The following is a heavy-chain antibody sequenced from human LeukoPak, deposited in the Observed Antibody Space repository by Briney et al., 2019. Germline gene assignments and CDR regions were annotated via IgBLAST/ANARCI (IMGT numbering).Heavy chain of an antibody. Sequence: SETLSLTCTVSGGSISSYYWSWIRQSPGKELEWIGNIYYSGITNYNPSLKNRGTISVDTSKNHFSLQLRSVTAADTAVYYCAREVGATHYWGQGTLVTVSS. V-gene: IGHV4-59*01. CDR3: AREVGATHY. J-gene: IGHJ4*02. CDR1: GGSISSYY. CDR2: IYYSGIT. D-gene: IGHD1-26*01.